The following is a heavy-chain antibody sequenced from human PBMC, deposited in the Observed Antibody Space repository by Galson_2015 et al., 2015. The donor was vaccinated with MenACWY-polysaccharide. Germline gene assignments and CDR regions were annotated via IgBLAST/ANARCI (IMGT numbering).Heavy chain of an antibody. CDR3: ARDNWDDY. V-gene: IGHV3-7*01. J-gene: IGHJ4*02. D-gene: IGHD7-27*01. CDR1: GFTFSNYW. CDR2: IKQDGSAE. Sequence: SLRIGCAASGFTFSNYWMSWVRQAPGKGLEWVANIKQDGSAEYYVDSVRGRFTISRDNAKNSVYLQMSSLRADDTAVYYCARDNWDDYWGQGTLVTVSS.